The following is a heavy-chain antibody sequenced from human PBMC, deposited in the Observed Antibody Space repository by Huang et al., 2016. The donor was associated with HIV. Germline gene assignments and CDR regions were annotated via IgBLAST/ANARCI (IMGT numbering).Heavy chain of an antibody. CDR2: IYFDDSDA. Sequence: EVQLVQSGAEVKRPGESLKISCKGSRYNFAGYWIGWVRQMPGKGLEWMGSIYFDDSDARYSPSLQVPVTISAATSLYSSYLQWTSLRASDTAIFYCARRRRGGFDIWGQGTLVTVSS. J-gene: IGHJ3*02. CDR1: RYNFAGYW. D-gene: IGHD2-15*01. CDR3: ARRRRGGFDI. V-gene: IGHV5-51*03.